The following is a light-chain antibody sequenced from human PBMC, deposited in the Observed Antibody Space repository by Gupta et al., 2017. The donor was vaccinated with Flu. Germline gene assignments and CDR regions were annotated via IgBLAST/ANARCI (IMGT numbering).Light chain of an antibody. V-gene: IGLV2-14*01. J-gene: IGLJ3*02. CDR2: EVR. Sequence: QSALTQPASVSGSPGQSLTLSCTGTSSDVGGYNYVSWYQQHPGKAPKLMIYEVRNRPSGVSNRFSGSKSGNTASLTISGLQAEDEADYYCSSYTSSSTRVFGGGTKLTVL. CDR3: SSYTSSSTRV. CDR1: SSDVGGYNY.